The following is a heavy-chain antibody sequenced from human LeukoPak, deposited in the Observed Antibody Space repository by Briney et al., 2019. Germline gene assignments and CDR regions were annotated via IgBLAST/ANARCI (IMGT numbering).Heavy chain of an antibody. J-gene: IGHJ5*02. V-gene: IGHV3-74*01. CDR3: ARDLGQYYDTSDNRFDP. CDR2: INSDGINT. CDR1: GFTLSNYW. D-gene: IGHD3-22*01. Sequence: PGGSLRPSCAASGFTLSNYWMHWVRHAPGEGLGWVSRINSDGINTSYADSVKGRFTISRDNAKNTLNLQMNSLRAEDTAVYYCARDLGQYYDTSDNRFDPWGQGTLVTVSS.